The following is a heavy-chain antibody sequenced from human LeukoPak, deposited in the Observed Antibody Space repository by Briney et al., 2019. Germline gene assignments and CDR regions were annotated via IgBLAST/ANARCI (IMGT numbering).Heavy chain of an antibody. J-gene: IGHJ4*02. CDR2: ISSSSYI. V-gene: IGHV3-21*01. CDR1: GFTFSSYA. CDR3: ARGYYYGSGSGFDY. Sequence: GGSLRLSCAASGFTFSSYAMSWVRQAPGKGLEWVSSISSSSYIYYADSVKGRFTISRDNAKNSLYLQMNSLRAEDTAVYYCARGYYYGSGSGFDYWGQGTLVTVSS. D-gene: IGHD3-10*01.